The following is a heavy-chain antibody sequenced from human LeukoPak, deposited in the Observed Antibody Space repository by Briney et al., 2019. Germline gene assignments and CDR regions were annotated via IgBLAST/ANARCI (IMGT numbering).Heavy chain of an antibody. CDR3: ARDWGSQPGIAAD. J-gene: IGHJ4*02. V-gene: IGHV4-39*07. CDR1: GGSISSSSYY. CDR2: IYYSGST. D-gene: IGHD6-13*01. Sequence: SETLSLTCTVSGGSISSSSYYWGWIRQPPGKGLEWIGSIYYSGSTYYNPSLKSRVTISVDTSKNQFSLKLSSVTAADTAVYYCARDWGSQPGIAADWGQGTLVTVSS.